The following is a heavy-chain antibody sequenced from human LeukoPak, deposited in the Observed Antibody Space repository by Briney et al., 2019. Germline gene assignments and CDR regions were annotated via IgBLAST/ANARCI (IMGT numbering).Heavy chain of an antibody. CDR3: ANNGGTAMVPYYFDY. Sequence: GSLRLSCAASGFTFSSYAMSWVRQAPGKGLEWVSAISGSGGSTYYADSVKGRFTISGDNSKNTLYLQMNSLRAEDTAVYYCANNGGTAMVPYYFDYWGQGTLVTVSS. CDR1: GFTFSSYA. V-gene: IGHV3-23*01. CDR2: ISGSGGST. D-gene: IGHD5-18*01. J-gene: IGHJ4*02.